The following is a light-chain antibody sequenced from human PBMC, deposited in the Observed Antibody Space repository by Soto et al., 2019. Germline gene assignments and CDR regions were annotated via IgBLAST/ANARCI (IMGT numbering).Light chain of an antibody. CDR3: CSSADSSTPHV. Sequence: QSALTQPASVSGSPGQSITISCTGTSGYVASYYYVSWYQQHPGKAPKLMIYEFNKRPSGISSRFSGSTSGNTASLTISGLQAEDEADDYCCSSADSSTPHVFGTGTKLTVL. CDR1: SGYVASYYY. J-gene: IGLJ1*01. V-gene: IGLV2-23*02. CDR2: EFN.